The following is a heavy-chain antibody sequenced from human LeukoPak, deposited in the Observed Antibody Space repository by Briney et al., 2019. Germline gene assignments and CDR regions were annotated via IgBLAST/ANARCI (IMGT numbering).Heavy chain of an antibody. CDR3: ARPHQQLLISHYFDY. Sequence: GESLQISCKGSGYSFTSYWIGWVRQMPGKGLEWMGIIYPGDSDTRYSPSFQGQVTISADKSISTAYLQWSSLKASDTAMYYCARPHQQLLISHYFDYWGQGTLVTVSS. V-gene: IGHV5-51*01. J-gene: IGHJ4*02. CDR1: GYSFTSYW. D-gene: IGHD6-13*01. CDR2: IYPGDSDT.